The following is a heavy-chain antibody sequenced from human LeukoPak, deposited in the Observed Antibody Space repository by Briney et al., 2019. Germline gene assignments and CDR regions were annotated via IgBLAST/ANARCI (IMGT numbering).Heavy chain of an antibody. J-gene: IGHJ4*02. CDR3: AKDKGNFGDYYYFGY. CDR2: ISYDGSNK. D-gene: IGHD4-17*01. V-gene: IGHV3-30*18. CDR1: GFTFSSYG. Sequence: PGGSLRLSCAASGFTFSSYGMHWVRQAPGKGLEWVAVISYDGSNKYYVDSVKGRFTISRDNSNNTLYLQMNSLRAEDTAVYYCAKDKGNFGDYYYFGYWGQGTLVTVSS.